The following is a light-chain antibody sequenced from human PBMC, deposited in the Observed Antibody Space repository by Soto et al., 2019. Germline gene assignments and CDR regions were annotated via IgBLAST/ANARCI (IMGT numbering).Light chain of an antibody. V-gene: IGKV1-39*01. CDR3: QQTYSTPHT. CDR2: AAI. CDR1: QTITTY. Sequence: DIQMTQSPSSLSASVGDRVTITCRASQTITTYLNWYQHKPGKAPKLLIYAAISLQSGVPSRLSGSGSGTYFTLTISSLQPEDFATYYCQQTYSTPHTFGQGTKVEIK. J-gene: IGKJ2*01.